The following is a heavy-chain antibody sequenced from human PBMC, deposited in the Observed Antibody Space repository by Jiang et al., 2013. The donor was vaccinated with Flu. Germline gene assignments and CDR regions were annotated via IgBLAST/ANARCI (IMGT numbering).Heavy chain of an antibody. J-gene: IGHJ4*02. CDR1: GYTFTSYG. CDR3: ARDLGGDILSASLNWEAAVSTFVY. Sequence: SGAEVKKPGASVKVSCKASGYTFTSYGINWVRQAPGQGLEWMGWISVYNGNTNYAQNLQGRVTMTTDTSTSTAYMDLRSLRSDDTAVYYCARDLGGDILSASLNWEAAVSTFVYWGQGTLVTVSS. V-gene: IGHV1-18*01. CDR2: ISVYNGNT. D-gene: IGHD3-9*01.